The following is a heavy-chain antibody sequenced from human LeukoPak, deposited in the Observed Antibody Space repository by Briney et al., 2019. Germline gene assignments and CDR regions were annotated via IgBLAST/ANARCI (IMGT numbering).Heavy chain of an antibody. CDR1: GGSISSYY. D-gene: IGHD3-10*01. CDR2: IYYSGST. V-gene: IGHV4-59*01. CDR3: ARSRITMVRGAPDYYHYMDV. Sequence: SETLSLTCTVSGGSISSYYWSWIRQPPGKGLEWIGYIYYSGSTNYNPSLKSRVTISVDTSKNQFSLKLSSVTAADTAVYYCARSRITMVRGAPDYYHYMDVWGKGTTVTVSS. J-gene: IGHJ6*03.